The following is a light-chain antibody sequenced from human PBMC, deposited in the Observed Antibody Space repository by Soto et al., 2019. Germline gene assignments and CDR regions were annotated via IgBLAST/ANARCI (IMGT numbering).Light chain of an antibody. CDR1: QSVSSY. CDR2: DAS. Sequence: EIVLTQSPATLSLSPGERVTLSCRASQSVSSYLAWYQQKPGQAPRLLIYDASNRATGIPARFSGSGSGTDFTLTISSLEPEDFAVYYCLQRSNWPPGVTFGPGTKVDIK. CDR3: LQRSNWPPGVT. V-gene: IGKV3-11*01. J-gene: IGKJ3*01.